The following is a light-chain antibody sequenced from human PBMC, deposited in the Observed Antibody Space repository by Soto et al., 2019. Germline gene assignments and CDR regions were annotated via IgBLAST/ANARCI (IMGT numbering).Light chain of an antibody. V-gene: IGKV3-15*01. J-gene: IGKJ4*01. CDR2: GAS. Sequence: EVVMRQSPATLSVSPGEGATLSCRASQSVSSKLAWYQHKAGQAPRLLISGASTGATGIPARFSGSGSGTEFTLTINSLQSEDSAVYYCQQYHTWPVTFGGGTKVDIK. CDR1: QSVSSK. CDR3: QQYHTWPVT.